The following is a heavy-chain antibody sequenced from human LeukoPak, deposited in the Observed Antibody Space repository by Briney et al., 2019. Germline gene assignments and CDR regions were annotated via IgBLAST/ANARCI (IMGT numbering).Heavy chain of an antibody. Sequence: SVKVSCKASGGTFSSYAISWVRQAPGQGLEWMGGIIPIFGTANYAQKFQGRVTITTDESTSIAYMELSSLRSEDTAVYYCARGPLSAGYSSSWYSRYYYYMDVWGKGTTVTVSS. CDR2: IIPIFGTA. J-gene: IGHJ6*03. D-gene: IGHD6-13*01. CDR3: ARGPLSAGYSSSWYSRYYYYMDV. V-gene: IGHV1-69*05. CDR1: GGTFSSYA.